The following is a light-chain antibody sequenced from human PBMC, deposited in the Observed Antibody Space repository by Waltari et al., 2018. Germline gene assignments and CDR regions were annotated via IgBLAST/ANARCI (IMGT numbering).Light chain of an antibody. J-gene: IGLJ2*01. CDR3: CSYAGSSTFAV. V-gene: IGLV2-23*02. Sequence: QSALTQPAPVSGPPGQSITLSCTGPSSDVGGYTYVSLYQQHPGKASKLMIYGFSKRPSSGSTSFSGSKSGNTASLTISGLQAEDEADYYCCSYAGSSTFAVFGGGTKLTVL. CDR1: SSDVGGYTY. CDR2: GFS.